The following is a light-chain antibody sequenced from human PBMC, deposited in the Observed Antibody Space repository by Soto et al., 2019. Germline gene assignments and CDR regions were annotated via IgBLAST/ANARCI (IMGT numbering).Light chain of an antibody. CDR2: DVS. V-gene: IGLV2-14*03. J-gene: IGLJ1*01. CDR1: SSDVGGFDH. Sequence: QSALTQPASVSGSPGQSITISCTGASSDVGGFDHVSWYQQHPGKVPRLLIYDVSSRPSGVSDRFSGSKSGNTASLTISGLQAEDEADYYCNSFTTTNTSVFGTGTKLTVL. CDR3: NSFTTTNTSV.